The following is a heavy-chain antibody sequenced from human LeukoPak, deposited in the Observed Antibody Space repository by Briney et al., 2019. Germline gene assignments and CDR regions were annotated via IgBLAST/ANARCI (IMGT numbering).Heavy chain of an antibody. CDR3: AKENYGSGSYYDY. D-gene: IGHD3-10*01. J-gene: IGHJ4*02. CDR1: GFTFSSKA. Sequence: PGGSLRLSCAASGFTFSSKARHGFRQAPGKGLNGVAVLSYDGSNKYYADSVKGRFTISRDNSKNTLYLQMNSLRAEDTAVYYCAKENYGSGSYYDYWGQGTLVTVSS. CDR2: LSYDGSNK. V-gene: IGHV3-30*18.